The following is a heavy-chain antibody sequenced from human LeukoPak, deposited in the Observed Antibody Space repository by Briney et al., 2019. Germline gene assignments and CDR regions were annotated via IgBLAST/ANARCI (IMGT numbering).Heavy chain of an antibody. D-gene: IGHD3-3*01. CDR2: LTGNGDIT. V-gene: IGHV3-23*01. CDR3: AKRGITISFFDP. J-gene: IGHJ5*02. Sequence: GGSLRLSCAASGFTFSNYAMYWVRQAPGKGLEWVSGLTGNGDITYYTDSVKGRFTISRDNSKNTLYLDMNNLRAEDTALYYCAKRGITISFFDPWGQGTLATVSS. CDR1: GFTFSNYA.